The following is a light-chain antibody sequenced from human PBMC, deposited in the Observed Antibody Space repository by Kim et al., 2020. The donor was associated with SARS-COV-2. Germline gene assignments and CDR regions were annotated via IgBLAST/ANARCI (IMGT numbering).Light chain of an antibody. CDR3: QQRSNWPLT. Sequence: LSPGERATRSCRASQSVSSYLAWYQQKPGQAPRLLIYDASTRATGIPARFSGSGSGTDFTLTISSLEPEDFAVYYCQQRSNWPLTFGGGTKVDIK. V-gene: IGKV3-11*01. CDR1: QSVSSY. CDR2: DAS. J-gene: IGKJ4*01.